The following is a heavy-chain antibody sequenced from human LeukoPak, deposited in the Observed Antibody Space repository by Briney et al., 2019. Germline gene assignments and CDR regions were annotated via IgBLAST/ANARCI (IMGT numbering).Heavy chain of an antibody. J-gene: IGHJ3*02. D-gene: IGHD2-2*01. V-gene: IGHV4-34*01. Sequence: PSETLSLTCAVYGGSFSGYYWSWIRQPPGKGLEWIGEINHSGSTNYNPSLKSRVTISVDKSKNQFSLKLSSVTAADTAVYYCARESRYCSSTSCYADAFDIWGRGTMVTVSS. CDR3: ARESRYCSSTSCYADAFDI. CDR2: INHSGST. CDR1: GGSFSGYY.